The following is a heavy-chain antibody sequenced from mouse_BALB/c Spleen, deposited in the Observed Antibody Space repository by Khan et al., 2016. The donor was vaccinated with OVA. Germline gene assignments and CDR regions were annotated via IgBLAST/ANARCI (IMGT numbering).Heavy chain of an antibody. D-gene: IGHD1-1*01. CDR2: IDPSDSYT. CDR1: GYTFTTYW. J-gene: IGHJ3*01. Sequence: QVQLQQPGAELVKPGAPVKLSCKASGYTFTTYWMHWVKRRPGQSLEWIGEIDPSDSYTNYNQDFKGKATLTVDQSSITAYMHRSGLTSEDAAVEYGSRSYLYGIRTCCGYWGQGTLVTVSA. V-gene: IGHV1-69*02. CDR3: SRSYLYGIRTCCGY.